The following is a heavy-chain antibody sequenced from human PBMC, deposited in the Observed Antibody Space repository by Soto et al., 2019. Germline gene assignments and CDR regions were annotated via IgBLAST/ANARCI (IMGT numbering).Heavy chain of an antibody. V-gene: IGHV3-49*04. CDR2: IRSKAYGGTT. D-gene: IGHD3-22*01. J-gene: IGHJ5*02. CDR1: GFTFGDYA. CDR3: TRDPRNYYDSMGSANWFDP. Sequence: LRLSCTASGFTFGDYAMSWVLQSPGKAMEWVGFIRSKAYGGTTAYAASVKGRFTISRDDSKDTAYLQMNSLKTEDTAVYYCTRDPRNYYDSMGSANWFDPWGQGTLVTVSS.